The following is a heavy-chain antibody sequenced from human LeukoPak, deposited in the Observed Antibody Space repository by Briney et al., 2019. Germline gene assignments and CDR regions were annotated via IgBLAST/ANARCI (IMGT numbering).Heavy chain of an antibody. Sequence: GRSLRLSCAPSRFTFTSYAMSWVRHAPGKSMEWVSSITSIVTYTFYADSVKGRFTICRDNAKNSLYLQMDSLGPEDTAVYYCARDPYSGNYGTYYYYYMDVWGKGTTVTISS. D-gene: IGHD1-26*01. J-gene: IGHJ6*03. CDR3: ARDPYSGNYGTYYYYYMDV. CDR2: ITSIVTYT. V-gene: IGHV3-21*01. CDR1: RFTFTSYA.